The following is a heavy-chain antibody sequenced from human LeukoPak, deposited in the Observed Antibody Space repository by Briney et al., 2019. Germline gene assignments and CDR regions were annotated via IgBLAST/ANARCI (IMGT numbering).Heavy chain of an antibody. Sequence: PGGSLRLSCAASGFDFSDYWMTWVRQAPGKGLEWVANIKQDGSEEYYVDSVKGRFTISRDNAKNSLYLQMNSLRAEDTAFYYCARGGITIFGGIIYQDYWGQGTLVTVSS. D-gene: IGHD3-3*01. CDR3: ARGGITIFGGIIYQDY. CDR2: IKQDGSEE. J-gene: IGHJ4*02. CDR1: GFDFSDYW. V-gene: IGHV3-7*03.